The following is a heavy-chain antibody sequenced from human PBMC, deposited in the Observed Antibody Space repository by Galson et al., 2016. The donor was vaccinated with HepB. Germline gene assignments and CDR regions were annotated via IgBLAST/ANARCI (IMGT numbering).Heavy chain of an antibody. D-gene: IGHD1/OR15-1a*01. CDR1: GGTFSDYT. J-gene: IGHJ6*02. CDR3: AREDSEQSRYDGMDG. CDR2: IIPMFASA. Sequence: SVKVSCKASGGTFSDYTINWVRQAPGKGLAWMGKIIPMFASANYAQTFHGRVTISVDKSSNTVYMELSSLRSDDTALYYCAREDSEQSRYDGMDGWGQGAPVSVS. V-gene: IGHV1-69*08.